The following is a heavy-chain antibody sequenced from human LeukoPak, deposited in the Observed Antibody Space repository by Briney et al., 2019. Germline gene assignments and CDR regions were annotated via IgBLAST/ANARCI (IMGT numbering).Heavy chain of an antibody. CDR3: ARVSGNNWFDP. Sequence: SETLSLTCTVSGGSISSGSYYWSWIRQPAGKGLEWIGRIYTSGSTNYNPSLKNRVTMSVDTSKNQFSLNLSSVTAADTAVYYCARVSGNNWFDPWGQGTLVTVSS. V-gene: IGHV4-61*02. CDR2: IYTSGST. J-gene: IGHJ5*02. CDR1: GGSISSGSYY.